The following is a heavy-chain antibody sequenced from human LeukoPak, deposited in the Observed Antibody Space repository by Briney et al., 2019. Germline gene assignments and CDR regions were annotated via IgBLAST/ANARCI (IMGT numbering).Heavy chain of an antibody. CDR1: GFTFSSYG. V-gene: IGHV3-30*18. CDR2: ISYDGSNK. CDR3: AKNSARGWYYYYYMDV. J-gene: IGHJ6*03. Sequence: PGGSLRLSCAASGFTFSSYGMHWVRQAPGKGLEWVAVISYDGSNKYYADSVKGRFTISRDNSKNTLYLQMNSLRAEDTAVYYCAKNSARGWYYYYYMDVWGKGTTVTVSS. D-gene: IGHD6-19*01.